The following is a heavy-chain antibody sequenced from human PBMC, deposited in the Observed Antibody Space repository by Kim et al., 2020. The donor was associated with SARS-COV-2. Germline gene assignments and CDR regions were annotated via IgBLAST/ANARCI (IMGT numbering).Heavy chain of an antibody. J-gene: IGHJ5*02. CDR2: TRNKANSYTT. CDR1: GFTFSDHY. D-gene: IGHD3-22*01. V-gene: IGHV3-72*01. CDR3: TRAFYYSRGWVFDP. Sequence: GGSLRLSCAASGFTFSDHYMDWVRQAPGKGLEWVGRTRNKANSYTTEYAASVKGRFTISRDDSKNSLYLQMNSLKTEDTAVYYCTRAFYYSRGWVFDPWG.